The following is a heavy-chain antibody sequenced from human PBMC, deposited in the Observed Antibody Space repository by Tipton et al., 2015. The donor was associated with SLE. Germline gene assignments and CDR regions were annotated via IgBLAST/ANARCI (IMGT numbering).Heavy chain of an antibody. CDR1: GGSFSGYY. J-gene: IGHJ6*02. CDR3: AIRDPYYGMDV. Sequence: LRLSCAVYGGSFSGYYWSWIRQPPGKGLEWIGEINHSGSTNYNPSPKSRVTISVGTSKNQFSLKLSSVTAADTAVYYCAIRDPYYGMDVWGQGTTITVSS. V-gene: IGHV4-34*01. D-gene: IGHD5-24*01. CDR2: INHSGST.